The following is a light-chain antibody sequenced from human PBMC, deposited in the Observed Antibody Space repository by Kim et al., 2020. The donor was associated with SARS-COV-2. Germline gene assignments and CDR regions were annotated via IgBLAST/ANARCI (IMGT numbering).Light chain of an antibody. CDR3: RQRDTRPYT. V-gene: IGKV3D-11*01. Sequence: PGERATLSGRASQAVNRDLAWYESKPGQAPRLLIYDISSRATGIPARFSGSGTGTDVTLTISSLETEDSAVNYGRQRDTRPYTFGQGTKLEI. CDR1: QAVNRD. CDR2: DIS. J-gene: IGKJ2*01.